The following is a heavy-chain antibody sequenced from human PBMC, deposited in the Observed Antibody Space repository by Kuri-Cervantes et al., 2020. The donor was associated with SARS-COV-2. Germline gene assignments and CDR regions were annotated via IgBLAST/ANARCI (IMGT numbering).Heavy chain of an antibody. CDR2: INWNGGST. V-gene: IGHV3-20*01. CDR3: ARERSGSCDY. Sequence: GESLKISCAASGFTFDDYGMSWVRQAPGKGLEWVSGINWNGGSTGYADSVKGRFTISRDNAKNSLYLQMNSLRAEDTALYHCARERSGSCDYWGQGTLVTVSS. D-gene: IGHD1-26*01. CDR1: GFTFDDYG. J-gene: IGHJ4*02.